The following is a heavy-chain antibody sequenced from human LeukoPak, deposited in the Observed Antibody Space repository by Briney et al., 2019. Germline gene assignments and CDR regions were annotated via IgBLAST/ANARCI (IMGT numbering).Heavy chain of an antibody. CDR2: ISYDGSNK. CDR1: GFTFSSYA. CDR3: AKDLGDGSGTFYNGAPDY. Sequence: GGSLRLSCAASGFTFSSYAMHWVRQAPGKGLEWVAVISYDGSNKYYADSVKGRFTISRDNSKNTLYLQMNSLRAEDTAVYYCAKDLGDGSGTFYNGAPDYWGQGTLVTVSS. D-gene: IGHD3-10*01. J-gene: IGHJ4*02. V-gene: IGHV3-30-3*01.